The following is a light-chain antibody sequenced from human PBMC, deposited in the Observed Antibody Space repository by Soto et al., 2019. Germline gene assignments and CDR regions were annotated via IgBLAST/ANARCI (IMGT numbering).Light chain of an antibody. Sequence: DIQMTQSPSSLSAPVGDRVTTTGRASQSISSYLNWYQQKPGKAPKLLIYAASSLQSGVPSRFSGSGSGTDFTLTISSLQPEDFATYYCQQSYSTPRTFGQGTKVDIK. CDR1: QSISSY. CDR3: QQSYSTPRT. CDR2: AAS. V-gene: IGKV1-39*01. J-gene: IGKJ1*01.